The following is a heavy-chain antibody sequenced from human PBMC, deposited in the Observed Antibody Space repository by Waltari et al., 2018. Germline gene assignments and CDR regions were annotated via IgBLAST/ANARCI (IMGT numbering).Heavy chain of an antibody. D-gene: IGHD2-15*01. CDR3: ARSGFCTGDSCFSAFYYFDY. V-gene: IGHV3-7*01. J-gene: IGHJ4*02. Sequence: EVRLVESGGGLVQPGGSLRLSCVASGFSFKYYWMTWVRQAPGKGLEWVANIKKDGSERYSVDSVKGRFTISRDNTNNSLYLQMNSLRAEDTALYYCARSGFCTGDSCFSAFYYFDYWGPGILVTVSS. CDR1: GFSFKYYW. CDR2: IKKDGSER.